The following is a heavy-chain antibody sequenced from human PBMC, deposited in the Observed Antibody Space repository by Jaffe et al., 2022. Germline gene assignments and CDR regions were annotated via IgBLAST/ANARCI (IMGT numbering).Heavy chain of an antibody. D-gene: IGHD3-22*01. CDR2: IKQDGSEK. Sequence: EVQLVESGGGLVQPGGSLRLSCAASGFTFSSYWMSWVRQAPGKGLEWVANIKQDGSEKYYVDSVKGRFTISRDNAKNSLYLQMNSLRAEDTAVYYCARALYDSSGYYDYWGQGTLVTVSS. V-gene: IGHV3-7*05. CDR3: ARALYDSSGYYDY. J-gene: IGHJ4*02. CDR1: GFTFSSYW.